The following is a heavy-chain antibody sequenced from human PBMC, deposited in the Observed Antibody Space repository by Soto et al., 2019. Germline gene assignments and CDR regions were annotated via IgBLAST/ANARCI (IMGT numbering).Heavy chain of an antibody. J-gene: IGHJ4*02. D-gene: IGHD1-26*01. V-gene: IGHV3-7*03. CDR3: ARWLSGGFMD. Sequence: PGGSLRLSCAASGFTFTTHWMTWVRQAPGKGLEWVANINPDGTLKYYVDSVKGRFTISRDNAKNSLYLQVNSLRVEDTAVFYCARWLSGGFMDWGQGTLVTVSS. CDR1: GFTFTTHW. CDR2: INPDGTLK.